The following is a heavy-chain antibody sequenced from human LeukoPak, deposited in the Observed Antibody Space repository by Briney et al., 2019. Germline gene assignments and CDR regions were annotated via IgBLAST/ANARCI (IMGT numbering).Heavy chain of an antibody. CDR1: GFTVSSNY. V-gene: IGHV3-74*01. Sequence: GGSLRLSCAASGFTVSSNYMSWVRQAPGKGLVWVSRIATDGSSTTYADYVKGRFTISRDNAETTLYLQMNSLRAEDTAVYYCARDKYGGNSNAFDIWGQGTLVTVSS. CDR2: IATDGSST. D-gene: IGHD4-23*01. J-gene: IGHJ3*02. CDR3: ARDKYGGNSNAFDI.